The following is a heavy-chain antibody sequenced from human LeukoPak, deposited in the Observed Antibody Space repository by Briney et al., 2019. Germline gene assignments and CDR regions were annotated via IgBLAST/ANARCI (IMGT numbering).Heavy chain of an antibody. D-gene: IGHD2-15*01. V-gene: IGHV4-59*08. Sequence: PSETLSLTCAVYGGSFSGYYWSWIRQPPGKGLEWIGYIYYSGSTNYNPSLKSRVTISVDTSKNQFSLKLGSVTAADTAVYYCARHPGGVVGASFYYGMDVWGQGTTVTVSS. J-gene: IGHJ6*02. CDR2: IYYSGST. CDR3: ARHPGGVVGASFYYGMDV. CDR1: GGSFSGYY.